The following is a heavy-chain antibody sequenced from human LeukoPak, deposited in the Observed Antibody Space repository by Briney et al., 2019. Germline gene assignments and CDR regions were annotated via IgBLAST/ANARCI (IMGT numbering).Heavy chain of an antibody. CDR2: IYSGGST. V-gene: IGHV3-53*01. J-gene: IGHJ3*02. CDR1: GFTFTSYA. Sequence: GGSLRLSCAASGFTFTSYAMSWVRQAPGKGLEWVSVIYSGGSTYYADSVKGRFTISRDNSKNTLYLQMNSLRAEDTAVYYCARDPSLGDAFDIWGQGTMVTVSS. CDR3: ARDPSLGDAFDI. D-gene: IGHD7-27*01.